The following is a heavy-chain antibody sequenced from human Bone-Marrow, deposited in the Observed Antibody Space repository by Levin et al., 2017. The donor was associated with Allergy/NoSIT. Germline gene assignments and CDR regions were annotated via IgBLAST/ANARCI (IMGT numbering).Heavy chain of an antibody. CDR3: ARVRISSGWYYFDY. CDR1: GFTFSSYA. J-gene: IGHJ4*02. V-gene: IGHV3-30-3*01. Sequence: GESLKISCAASGFTFSSYAMHWVRQAPGKGLEWVAVISYDGSNKYYADSVKGRFTISRDNSKNTLYLQMNSLRAEDTAVYYCARVRISSGWYYFDYWGQGTLVTVSS. D-gene: IGHD6-19*01. CDR2: ISYDGSNK.